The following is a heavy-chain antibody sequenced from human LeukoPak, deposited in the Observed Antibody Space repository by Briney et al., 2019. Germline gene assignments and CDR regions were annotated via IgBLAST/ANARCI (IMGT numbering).Heavy chain of an antibody. CDR2: INSDGSST. Sequence: GGSLRLSCAASGFTFSSYWLHWVRQAPGKGLVWVSRINSDGSSTSYADSVKGRFTISRDNAKNTLYLQMNSLRAEDTAVSYSAIGSPTSPKEWSLVGGAFDIWGEGTMVTVSS. J-gene: IGHJ3*02. CDR3: AIGSPTSPKEWSLVGGAFDI. CDR1: GFTFSSYW. V-gene: IGHV3-74*01. D-gene: IGHD3-3*01.